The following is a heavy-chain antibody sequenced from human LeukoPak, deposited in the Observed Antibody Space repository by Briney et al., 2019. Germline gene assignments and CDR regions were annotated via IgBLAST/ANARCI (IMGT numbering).Heavy chain of an antibody. CDR3: VRHAGQWFGERIDF. Sequence: SETLSLTCTVSGASISGYYWTWIRQAPGKGLEWIGYIYYSGSTRHNPSLKSRVTISADTSKNQLSLKLSSVTAADTAMYYCVRHAGQWFGERIDFWGQGTMVTVSS. J-gene: IGHJ3*01. CDR1: GASISGYY. D-gene: IGHD3-10*01. CDR2: IYYSGST. V-gene: IGHV4-59*08.